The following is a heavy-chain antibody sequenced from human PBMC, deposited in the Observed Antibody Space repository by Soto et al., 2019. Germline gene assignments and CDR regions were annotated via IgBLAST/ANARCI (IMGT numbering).Heavy chain of an antibody. V-gene: IGHV1-69*04. D-gene: IGHD3-10*01. CDR1: GGTFSSYT. CDR2: IIPILGIA. Sequence: SVKVSCKASGGTFSSYTISWVRQAPGQGLEWMGRIIPILGIANYAQKFQGRVTITADKSTSTAYMELSSLRSEDTAVYYCARDYYGSGSYYNNPYDYWGQGTLVTVSS. CDR3: ARDYYGSGSYYNNPYDY. J-gene: IGHJ4*02.